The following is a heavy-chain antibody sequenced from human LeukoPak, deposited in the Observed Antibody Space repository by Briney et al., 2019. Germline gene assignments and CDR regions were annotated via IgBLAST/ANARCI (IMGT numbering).Heavy chain of an antibody. D-gene: IGHD5/OR15-5a*01. CDR3: ASESEEIYSHSWAFYDYRYNMDV. J-gene: IGHJ6*03. CDR2: IATSGAS. Sequence: SQTLSLACPMSGSSVVSGVNYWTWIRQPAGKGLEWIGQIATSGASMYNPSLNNRVTISLDSSRAQFSLEVRSVTAADTAIYYCASESEEIYSHSWAFYDYRYNMDVWGKGTAVTVSS. V-gene: IGHV4-61*09. CDR1: GSSVVSGVNY.